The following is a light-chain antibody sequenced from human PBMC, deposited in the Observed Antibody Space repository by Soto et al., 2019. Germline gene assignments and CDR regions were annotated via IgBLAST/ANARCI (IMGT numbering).Light chain of an antibody. CDR2: GAF. CDR3: QQYNDWPLT. J-gene: IGKJ1*01. V-gene: IGKV3-15*01. Sequence: EIVMTQSPVTLSVSPGERATLSCRASQSVSSNLAWYQQKPGQAPSLLIYGAFTRATGIPARFSGTGSGTEFTLTSSSLQSEDFALYYGQQYNDWPLTFGQGTKVDI. CDR1: QSVSSN.